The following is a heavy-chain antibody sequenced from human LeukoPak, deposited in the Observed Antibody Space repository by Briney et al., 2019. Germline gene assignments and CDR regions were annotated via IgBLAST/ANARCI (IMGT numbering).Heavy chain of an antibody. J-gene: IGHJ3*02. D-gene: IGHD1-26*01. Sequence: PSETLSLTCTVSGGSISSSSYYWGWIRQPPGKGLEWIGSIYYSGSTYYNPSLKSRVTISVDTSKNQFSLKLSSVTAADTAVYYCARRVGATMGDAFDIWGQGTMVTVSS. CDR3: ARRVGATMGDAFDI. CDR1: GGSISSSSYY. V-gene: IGHV4-39*01. CDR2: IYYSGST.